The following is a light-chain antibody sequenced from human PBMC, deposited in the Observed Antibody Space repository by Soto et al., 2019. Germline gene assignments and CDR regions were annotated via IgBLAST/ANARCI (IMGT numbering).Light chain of an antibody. Sequence: QPVLTQSPSASASLGASVKLTCTLSSGHSSYAISWHQQQPETGPRFLMKLNSDGSHTKGDGIPDRFSGSSSGAERYLTISSLQSEDEADYYCQTWGTGIHGVFGGGTKLTVL. V-gene: IGLV4-69*01. J-gene: IGLJ2*01. CDR1: SGHSSYA. CDR2: LNSDGSH. CDR3: QTWGTGIHGV.